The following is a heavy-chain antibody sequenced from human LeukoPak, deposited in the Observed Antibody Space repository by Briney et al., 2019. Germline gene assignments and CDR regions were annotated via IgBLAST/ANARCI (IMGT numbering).Heavy chain of an antibody. D-gene: IGHD3-10*01. CDR1: GYTFPSYG. CDR2: ISAYNGNT. Sequence: ASVKVSCKASGYTFPSYGISWVRQAPGQGLEWMGWISAYNGNTNYAQKLQGRVTMTTDTSTSTAYMELRSLRSDDTAVYYCARDNPPPYYGSGAPYGMDVWGKGTPVTVSS. CDR3: ARDNPPPYYGSGAPYGMDV. V-gene: IGHV1-18*04. J-gene: IGHJ6*04.